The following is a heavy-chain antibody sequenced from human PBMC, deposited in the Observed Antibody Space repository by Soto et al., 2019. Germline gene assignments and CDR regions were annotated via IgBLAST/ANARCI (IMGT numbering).Heavy chain of an antibody. CDR2: IYHSGST. CDR1: GGSISSGGYS. Sequence: QLQLQESGSGLVKPSQTLSLTCAVSGGSISSGGYSWSWIRQPPGKGLEWIGYIYHSGSTYYNPSLKSRVTIAVDRSKNQFARKLSSVTAADTAVYYCAGGIAARPLGYWGQGTLVTVSS. J-gene: IGHJ4*02. CDR3: AGGIAARPLGY. V-gene: IGHV4-30-2*01. D-gene: IGHD6-6*01.